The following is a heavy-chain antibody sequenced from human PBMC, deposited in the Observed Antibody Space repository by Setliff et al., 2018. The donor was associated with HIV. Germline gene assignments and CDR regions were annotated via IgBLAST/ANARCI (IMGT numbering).Heavy chain of an antibody. J-gene: IGHJ6*03. CDR1: GFRFSGSA. CDR2: IPRKADSYAT. V-gene: IGHV3-73*01. Sequence: GESLKISCEAPGFRFSGSAMHWVRQASGKGLEWVGRIPRKADSYATTYAASLEGRFTISRDDSKNTAYLQINSLRTEDTAVYYCCPEPWYYMDVWGKGTTVTVSS. CDR3: CPEPWYYMDV.